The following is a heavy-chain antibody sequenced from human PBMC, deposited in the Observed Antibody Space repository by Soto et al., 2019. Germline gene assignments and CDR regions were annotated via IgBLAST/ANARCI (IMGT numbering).Heavy chain of an antibody. V-gene: IGHV4-39*01. CDR1: GGSIDGCDFY. CDR3: ARHGHWTHLDD. J-gene: IGHJ4*02. CDR2: TYYRRNT. Sequence: QLHLQESGPGLVKPSETLSLTSSVSGGSIDGCDFYWVLIRKPPGEGLEWLGRTYYRRNTYYKSSLRSRVTLSVDTSKNQFSLRLSSGTAADTAVYYWARHGHWTHLDDWGQGTLVTGSS. D-gene: IGHD3-3*01.